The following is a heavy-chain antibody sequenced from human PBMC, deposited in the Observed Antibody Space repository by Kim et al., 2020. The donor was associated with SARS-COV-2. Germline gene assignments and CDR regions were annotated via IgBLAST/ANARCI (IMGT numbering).Heavy chain of an antibody. J-gene: IGHJ4*02. Sequence: ASVKVSCTASGYTFTSYYVHWVRQAPGQGLEWMGMIHPSGTRTSYAQKFQGRVTMTRDTSTNTVYMELSSLRSEDTAVYYCTGPAGSTPNYFDYGGRGTL. V-gene: IGHV1-46*01. CDR2: IHPSGTRT. CDR1: GYTFTSYY. CDR3: TGPAGSTPNYFDY.